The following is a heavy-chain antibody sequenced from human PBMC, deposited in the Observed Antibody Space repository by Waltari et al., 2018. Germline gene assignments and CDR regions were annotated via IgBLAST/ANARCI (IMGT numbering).Heavy chain of an antibody. CDR1: GFTFSSYA. CDR3: AKDLSTEGTADYYYYGMDV. V-gene: IGHV3-23*01. CDR2: IGGRGPGMSGSGGST. Sequence: EVQLLESGGGLVQPGGSLRLSCAASGFTFSSYAMSWVRQAPGKGLEWVSAIGGRGPGMSGSGGSTYYADSVKGRFTISRDNSKNTLYLQMNSLRAEDTAVYYCAKDLSTEGTADYYYYGMDVWGQGTTVTVSS. J-gene: IGHJ6*02.